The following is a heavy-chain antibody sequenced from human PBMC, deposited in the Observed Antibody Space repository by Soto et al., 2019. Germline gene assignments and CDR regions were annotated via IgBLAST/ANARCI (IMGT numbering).Heavy chain of an antibody. D-gene: IGHD2-2*01. CDR2: INHSGST. V-gene: IGHV4-34*01. CDR3: ARGRSYCSSTSCYVREAYYYYYYMDV. J-gene: IGHJ6*03. CDR1: GGSFSGYY. Sequence: SETLSLTCAVYGGSFSGYYWSWIRQPPGKELEWIGEINHSGSTNYNPSLKSRVTISVDTSKSQFSLKLSSVTAADTAVYYCARGRSYCSSTSCYVREAYYYYYYMDVWRKGTTVTVSS.